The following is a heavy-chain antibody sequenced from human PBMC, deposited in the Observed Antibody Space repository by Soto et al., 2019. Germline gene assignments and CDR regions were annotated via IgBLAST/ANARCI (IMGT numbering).Heavy chain of an antibody. CDR2: ISAYNGNT. D-gene: IGHD4-17*01. CDR1: GYTFTSYG. J-gene: IGHJ3*02. V-gene: IGHV1-18*01. CDR3: ARGPHPHDYGVDDAFDI. Sequence: EASVKVSCKAAGYTFTSYGISWVRQAPGQGLEWMGWISAYNGNTNYAQKLQGRVTMTRNTSISTAYMELSSLRSEDTAVYYCARGPHPHDYGVDDAFDIWGQGTMVTVSS.